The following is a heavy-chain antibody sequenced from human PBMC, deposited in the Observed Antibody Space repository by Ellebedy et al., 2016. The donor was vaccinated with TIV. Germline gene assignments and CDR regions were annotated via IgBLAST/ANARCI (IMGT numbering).Heavy chain of an antibody. Sequence: SETLSLXXAVYGGSFSGYYWSWIRQPPGKGLEWIGYIYYSGSTNYNPSLKSRVTISVDTSKNQFSLKLSSVTAADTAVYYCASPYDSSGYHLPRDAFDIWGQGTMVTVSS. CDR3: ASPYDSSGYHLPRDAFDI. CDR2: IYYSGST. J-gene: IGHJ3*02. CDR1: GGSFSGYY. V-gene: IGHV4-59*12. D-gene: IGHD3-22*01.